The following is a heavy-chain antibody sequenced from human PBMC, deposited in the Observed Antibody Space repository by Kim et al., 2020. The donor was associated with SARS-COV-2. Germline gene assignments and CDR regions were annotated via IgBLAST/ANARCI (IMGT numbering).Heavy chain of an antibody. D-gene: IGHD3-22*01. CDR1: GGSISSSSYY. V-gene: IGHV4-39*01. Sequence: SETLSLTCTVSGGSISSSSYYWGWIRQPPGKGLEWIGSIYYSGSTYYNPSLKSRVTISVDTSKNQFSLKLSSVTAADTAVYYCARLPGDSSGYYYDYWGQGTLVTVSS. J-gene: IGHJ4*02. CDR2: IYYSGST. CDR3: ARLPGDSSGYYYDY.